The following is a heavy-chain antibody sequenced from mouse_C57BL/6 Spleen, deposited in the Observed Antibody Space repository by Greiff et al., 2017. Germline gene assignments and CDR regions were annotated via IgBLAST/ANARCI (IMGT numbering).Heavy chain of an antibody. CDR1: GYTFTSYW. D-gene: IGHD1-1*01. CDR2: IDPSDSYT. Sequence: VQLQQPGAELVKPGASVKLSCKASGYTFTSYWMQWVKQRPGQGLGWIGEIDPSDSYTNYNQKFKGKATLTVDTSSSTAYMQLSSLTSEDSAVYYCASYYCSSYEDYYAMDYWGQGTSVTVSS. CDR3: ASYYCSSYEDYYAMDY. V-gene: IGHV1-50*01. J-gene: IGHJ4*01.